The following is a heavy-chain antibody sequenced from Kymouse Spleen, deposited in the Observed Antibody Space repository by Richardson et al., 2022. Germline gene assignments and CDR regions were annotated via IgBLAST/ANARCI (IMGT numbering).Heavy chain of an antibody. CDR2: ISYDGSNK. CDR3: AKDHIAAAGTPFDY. V-gene: IGHV3-30*18. CDR1: GFTFSSYG. Sequence: QVQLVESGGGVVQPGRSLRLSCAASGFTFSSYGMHWVRQAPGKGLEWVAVISYDGSNKYYADSVKGRFTISRDNSKNTLYLQMNSLRAEDTAVYYCAKDHIAAAGTPFDYWGQGTLVTVSS. J-gene: IGHJ4*02. D-gene: IGHD6-13*01.